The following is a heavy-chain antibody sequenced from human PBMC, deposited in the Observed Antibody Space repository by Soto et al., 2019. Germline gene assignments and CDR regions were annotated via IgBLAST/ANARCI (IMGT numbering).Heavy chain of an antibody. V-gene: IGHV2-5*02. Sequence: QITLKESGPTLVKPTQTLTLTCTFSGFSLSTRAVGVGWIRQPPGKALEWLVVIFWDDDKRYSPSLKSRLTITKAPSKTQVVLTLTTLHPVTTAAYYWAHRHTHRPLVSERFEPWGQGTLVTVSS. CDR2: IFWDDDK. CDR1: GFSLSTRAVG. CDR3: AHRHTHRPLVSERFEP. J-gene: IGHJ5*02. D-gene: IGHD1-1*01.